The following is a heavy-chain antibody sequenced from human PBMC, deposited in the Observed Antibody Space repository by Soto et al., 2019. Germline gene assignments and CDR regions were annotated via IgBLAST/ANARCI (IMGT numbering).Heavy chain of an antibody. J-gene: IGHJ3*02. CDR1: GRSFSGYY. V-gene: IGHV4-34*01. CDR3: ARAGYWAFDI. D-gene: IGHD6-13*01. CDR2: INHSGST. Sequence: SETLSLTCAVYGRSFSGYYWSWIRQPPGKGLEWIGEINHSGSTNYNPSLKSRVTISVDTSKNQFSLKLSSVTAADTAVYYCARAGYWAFDIWGQGTMVTVSS.